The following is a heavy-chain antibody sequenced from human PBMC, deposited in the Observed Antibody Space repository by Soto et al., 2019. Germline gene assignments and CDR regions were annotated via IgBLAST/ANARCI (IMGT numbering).Heavy chain of an antibody. CDR1: GYSFTSYW. J-gene: IGHJ6*02. CDR2: IDPSDSYT. CDR3: ARHPLVEDIAVVPAARNNYYYGMDV. D-gene: IGHD2-2*01. V-gene: IGHV5-10-1*01. Sequence: PGESLKISCKGSGYSFTSYWISWVRQMPGKGLEWMGRIDPSDSYTNYSPSFQGHVTISADKSISTAYLQWSSLKASDTAMYYCARHPLVEDIAVVPAARNNYYYGMDVWGQGTTVTVSS.